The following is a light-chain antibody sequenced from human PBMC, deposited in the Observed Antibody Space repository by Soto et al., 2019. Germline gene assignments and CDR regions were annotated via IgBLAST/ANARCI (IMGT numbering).Light chain of an antibody. CDR1: SSDIVGYNY. V-gene: IGLV2-14*01. Sequence: QSVLTQPASVSGSPGQSITIFFTGTSSDIVGYNYVSWYQQHPGKAPQLIIYEVTYRPSGVSNRFSGSKSGNTSSLTISGLQAEDEADYWSSSYTSSNTLHLVFGGGTKLTVL. CDR2: EVT. J-gene: IGLJ2*01. CDR3: SSYTSSNTLHLV.